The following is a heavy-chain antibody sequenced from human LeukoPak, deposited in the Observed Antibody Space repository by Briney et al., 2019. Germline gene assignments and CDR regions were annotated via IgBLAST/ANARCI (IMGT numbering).Heavy chain of an antibody. Sequence: GGSLRLSCAASGFTFNSYAMSWVRQPPGEGLEWVAAISGSAVNTYYAHSVKGRFTISRDNSKNTLSLQMDSLRADDTAVYYCAKERVRSSSWHTADYWGQGTLVTVSS. V-gene: IGHV3-23*01. CDR3: AKERVRSSSWHTADY. D-gene: IGHD6-13*01. CDR1: GFTFNSYA. J-gene: IGHJ4*02. CDR2: ISGSAVNT.